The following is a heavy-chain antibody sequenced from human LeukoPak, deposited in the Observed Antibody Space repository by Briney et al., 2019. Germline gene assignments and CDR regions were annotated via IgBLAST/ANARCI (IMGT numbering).Heavy chain of an antibody. Sequence: PSETLSLTCTVSGGSISSGDCYWSWIRQPPGKGLEWIGYIYYSGSTYYNPSLKSRVTISVDTSKNQFSLKLSSVTAADTAVYYCAREGTPSDGYGLFGYWGQGTLVTVSS. J-gene: IGHJ4*02. D-gene: IGHD5-18*01. V-gene: IGHV4-30-4*01. CDR2: IYYSGST. CDR3: AREGTPSDGYGLFGY. CDR1: GGSISSGDCY.